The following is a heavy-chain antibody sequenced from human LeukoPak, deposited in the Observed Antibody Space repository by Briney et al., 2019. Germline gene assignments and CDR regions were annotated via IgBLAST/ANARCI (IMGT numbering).Heavy chain of an antibody. D-gene: IGHD1-26*01. CDR2: IYHSGST. J-gene: IGHJ4*02. V-gene: IGHV4-30-2*01. CDR1: GGSISSGGYY. CDR3: AREPIVGATYYFDY. Sequence: SETLSLTCTVSGGSISSGGYYWSWIRQPPGKGLEWIGYIYHSGSTYYNPSLKSRVTISVDRSKNQFSLKLSSVTAADTAVYYCAREPIVGATYYFDYWGQGTLVTVSS.